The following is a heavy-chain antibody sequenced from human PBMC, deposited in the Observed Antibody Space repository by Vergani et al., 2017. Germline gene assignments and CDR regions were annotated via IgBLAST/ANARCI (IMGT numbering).Heavy chain of an antibody. CDR2: IWYDGSNK. Sequence: VQLVESGGGLVQPGGSLRLSCAASGFTFSSYEMNWVRQAPGKGLEWVAVIWYDGSNKYYADSVKGRFTISRDNSKNTLYLQMNSLRAEDTAVYYCARGGSLPYYYYYYMDVWGKGTTVTVSS. CDR3: ARGGSLPYYYYYYMDV. CDR1: GFTFSSYE. J-gene: IGHJ6*03. D-gene: IGHD1-26*01. V-gene: IGHV3-33*08.